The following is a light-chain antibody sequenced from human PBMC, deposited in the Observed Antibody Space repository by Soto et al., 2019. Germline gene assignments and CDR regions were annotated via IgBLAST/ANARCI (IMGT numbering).Light chain of an antibody. CDR3: VAWDGSLNGWV. Sequence: QSVLTQPPSASGTPGQRVAISCSGSSSNIGSNNVNWYQQLPGTAPKLLIYNNNQRPSGVPDRFSGSKSGTSASLAISGLQSGDEADYYCVAWDGSLNGWVFAGGTQLTVL. V-gene: IGLV1-44*01. CDR1: SSNIGSNN. CDR2: NNN. J-gene: IGLJ3*02.